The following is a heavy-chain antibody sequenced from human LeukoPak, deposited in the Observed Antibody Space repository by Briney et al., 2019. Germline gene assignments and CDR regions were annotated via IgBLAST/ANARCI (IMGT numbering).Heavy chain of an antibody. CDR3: ARDCYYGSGSYCY. CDR2: ISSSGSTI. D-gene: IGHD3-10*01. CDR1: GFTFSSYE. V-gene: IGHV3-48*03. J-gene: IGHJ4*02. Sequence: GGSLRLSCAASGFTFSSYEMNWVRQAPGKGLEWVSYISSSGSTIYYADSVKGRFTISRDNAKNSLYLQMNSLRAEDTAVYYCARDCYYGSGSYCYWGQGTLVSVSS.